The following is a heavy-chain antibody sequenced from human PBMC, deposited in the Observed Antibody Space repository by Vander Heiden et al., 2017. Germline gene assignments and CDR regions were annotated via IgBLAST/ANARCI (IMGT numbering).Heavy chain of an antibody. D-gene: IGHD3-9*01. V-gene: IGHV3-23*01. J-gene: IGHJ6*02. Sequence: EVQLLESGGGLAQPRGSLRLSCAATGFTVSRHAMSWVRQAPGKGLDWVSAISGGGTATYYSDSAGGRFTISRDKSKDTLYLQMTSLRVEDTAVYFCARGGSWTGSPYYHYGLDVWGRGTTVTVSS. CDR3: ARGGSWTGSPYYHYGLDV. CDR2: ISGGGTAT. CDR1: GFTVSRHA.